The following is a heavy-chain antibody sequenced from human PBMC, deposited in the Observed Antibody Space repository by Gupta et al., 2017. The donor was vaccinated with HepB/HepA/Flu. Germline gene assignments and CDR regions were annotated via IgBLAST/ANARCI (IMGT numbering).Heavy chain of an antibody. V-gene: IGHV3-30-3*01. CDR1: GFTFSSYA. Sequence: QVQLVESGGGVVQPGRSLRLSCAASGFTFSSYAMHWVRQAPGKGLEWVAVISYDGSNKYYADSVKGRFTISRDNSKNTLYLQMNSLRAEDTAVYYCARAFTAMVAGYFDYWGQGTLVTVSS. D-gene: IGHD5-18*01. CDR3: ARAFTAMVAGYFDY. J-gene: IGHJ4*02. CDR2: ISYDGSNK.